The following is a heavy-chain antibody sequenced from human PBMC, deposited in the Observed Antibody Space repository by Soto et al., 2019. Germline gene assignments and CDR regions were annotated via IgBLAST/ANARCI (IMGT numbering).Heavy chain of an antibody. V-gene: IGHV3-30*18. CDR2: ISYDGSNK. J-gene: IGHJ4*02. CDR1: GFTFSSYG. CDR3: AKDLEHVVGAMADDY. Sequence: QVQLVESGGGVVQPGRSLRLSCAASGFTFSSYGMHWVRQAPGKGLEWVAVISYDGSNKYYADSVKGRFTISRDNSKNTLYLQMNSLRAEDTAVYYCAKDLEHVVGAMADDYWGQGILVTVSS. D-gene: IGHD1-26*01.